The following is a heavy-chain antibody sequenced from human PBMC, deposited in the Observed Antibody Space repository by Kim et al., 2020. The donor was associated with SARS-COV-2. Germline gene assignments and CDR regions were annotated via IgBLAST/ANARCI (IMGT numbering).Heavy chain of an antibody. V-gene: IGHV3-33*01. CDR3: ARDAVDVVVPAAIYYYYYMDV. CDR2: IWYDGSNK. D-gene: IGHD2-2*01. CDR1: GFTFSSYG. Sequence: GGSLRLSCAASGFTFSSYGMHWVRQAPGKGLEWVAVIWYDGSNKYYADSVKGRFTISRDNSKNTLYLQMNSLRAEDTAVYYCARDAVDVVVPAAIYYYYYMDVWGKGTTVTVSS. J-gene: IGHJ6*03.